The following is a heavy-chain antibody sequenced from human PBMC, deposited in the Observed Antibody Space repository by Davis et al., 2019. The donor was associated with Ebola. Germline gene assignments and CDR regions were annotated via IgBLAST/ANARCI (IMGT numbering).Heavy chain of an antibody. Sequence: LSLTCAASGFTFSSYWMSWVRQAPGKGLEWVANIKQDGSEKYYVDSVKGRFTISRDNAKNSLYLQMNSLRAEDTAVYYCASDPFLYSSSWTGVDYWGQGTLVTVSS. V-gene: IGHV3-7*03. J-gene: IGHJ4*02. CDR3: ASDPFLYSSSWTGVDY. CDR1: GFTFSSYW. CDR2: IKQDGSEK. D-gene: IGHD6-13*01.